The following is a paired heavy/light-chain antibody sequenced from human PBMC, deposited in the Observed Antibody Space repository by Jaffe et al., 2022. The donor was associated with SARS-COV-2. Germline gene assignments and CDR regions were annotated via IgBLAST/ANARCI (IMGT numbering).Light chain of an antibody. V-gene: IGKV4-1*01. Sequence: DIVMTQSPDSLAVSLGERATINCKSSQSVLYNSNKKNYLAWYQQKPGQPPKLLIYWASTRESGVPDRFSGSGSGTDFTLTISSLQVEDVAVYYCHQYYSSPPYTFGQGTKLEIK. CDR2: WAS. CDR1: QSVLYNSNKKNY. CDR3: HQYYSSPPYT. J-gene: IGKJ2*01.
Heavy chain of an antibody. CDR3: ARGGPDPGNYYKWY. J-gene: IGHJ4*02. Sequence: EVQLVETGGGLIQPGWSLRLSCAASGFIVSRNYMGWVRQAPGKGLEWVSVYYSDGTYYADSVKGRFTMSRDSSKNTLYLQMSSLRADDTAVYYCARGGPDPGNYYKWYWGQGTLVTVSS. D-gene: IGHD3-10*01. V-gene: IGHV3-53*02. CDR1: GFIVSRNY. CDR2: YYSDGT.